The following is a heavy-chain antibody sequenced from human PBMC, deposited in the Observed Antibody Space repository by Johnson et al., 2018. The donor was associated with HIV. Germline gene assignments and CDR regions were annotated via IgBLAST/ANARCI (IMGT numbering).Heavy chain of an antibody. Sequence: VQLVESGGGLVKPGGSLRLSCSASGFTFDDYGMSWVRQAPGKGLEWVSGINWNGVSTGYADSVKGRFTISRDNAKNSLYLRMSGLRAEDTAFYSCARAVGGSYGGAFDIWGHGTVVTVSS. CDR3: ARAVGGSYGGAFDI. CDR1: GFTFDDYG. J-gene: IGHJ3*02. D-gene: IGHD1-26*01. V-gene: IGHV3-20*04. CDR2: INWNGVST.